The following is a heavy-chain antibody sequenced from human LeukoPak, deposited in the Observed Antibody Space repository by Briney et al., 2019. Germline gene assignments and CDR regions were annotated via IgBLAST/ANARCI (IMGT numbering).Heavy chain of an antibody. CDR3: ARFAYLHWFDL. V-gene: IGHV3-53*01. Sequence: GGSLTLSCAASGFTFSSNYMIWVRPAPGKGLEWISDIYSAGSTYYADSVKGRLNIYRDHAKIKLYLQMNSLRAEDRAVYYCARFAYLHWFDLWAQGTRVSVSS. J-gene: IGHJ5*02. CDR2: IYSAGST. CDR1: GFTFSSNY.